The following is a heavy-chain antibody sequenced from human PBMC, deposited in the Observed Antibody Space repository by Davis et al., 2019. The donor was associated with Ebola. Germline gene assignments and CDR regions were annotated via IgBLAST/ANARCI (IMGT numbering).Heavy chain of an antibody. J-gene: IGHJ5*02. CDR1: GGTFSSYT. Sequence: AASVKVSCKASGGTFSSYTISWVRQAPGQGLEWMGGIIPILGATNYAQSFQGRVTITADESTNTAYMELSSLRSEDTAVYYCARSFSSTFVGWFDPWGQGTLVTVSS. CDR2: IIPILGAT. CDR3: ARSFSSTFVGWFDP. V-gene: IGHV1-69*13. D-gene: IGHD2-2*01.